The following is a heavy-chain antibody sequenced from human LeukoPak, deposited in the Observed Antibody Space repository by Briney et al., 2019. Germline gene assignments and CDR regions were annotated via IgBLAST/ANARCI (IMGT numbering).Heavy chain of an antibody. D-gene: IGHD2-15*01. Sequence: GGSLRLSCAASGFPFSSYAMSWVRQAPGKGLEWVSAVSGSGSTTYYADPVKGRFTISRDNSKNTLFLQFNSLRAEDTAVYYCAKDKATVAAKGPFDYWGQGTLVTVSS. CDR2: VSGSGSTT. V-gene: IGHV3-23*01. J-gene: IGHJ4*02. CDR3: AKDKATVAAKGPFDY. CDR1: GFPFSSYA.